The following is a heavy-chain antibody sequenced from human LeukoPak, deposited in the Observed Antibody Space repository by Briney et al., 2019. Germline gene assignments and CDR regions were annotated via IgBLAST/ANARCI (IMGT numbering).Heavy chain of an antibody. CDR2: ISGSGITT. Sequence: GGSLRLSCAASRFTFSSYAMNWVRQAPGKGLEWVSVISGSGITTYYADSVKGRFTISRDNSKSTLYLQMDSLRAEDTAVYYCAKDRTGYYDTSPDFDYWGQGTLVTVSS. D-gene: IGHD3/OR15-3a*01. V-gene: IGHV3-23*01. CDR1: RFTFSSYA. CDR3: AKDRTGYYDTSPDFDY. J-gene: IGHJ4*02.